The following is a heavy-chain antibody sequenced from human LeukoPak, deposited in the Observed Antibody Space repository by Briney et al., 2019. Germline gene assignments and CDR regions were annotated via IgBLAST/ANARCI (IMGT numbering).Heavy chain of an antibody. J-gene: IGHJ2*01. CDR1: GYSISSGYY. V-gene: IGHV4-38-2*02. CDR3: ARVYYSSSYDYWYFDL. Sequence: SETLSLTCTVSGYSISSGYYWGWIRQPPGKGLEWIGSIYHSGKNYYNPSLKSRVTMSVDTSKNQFSLKLSSVTAADTAVYYCARVYYSSSYDYWYFDLWGRGTLVTVSS. D-gene: IGHD6-13*01. CDR2: IYHSGKN.